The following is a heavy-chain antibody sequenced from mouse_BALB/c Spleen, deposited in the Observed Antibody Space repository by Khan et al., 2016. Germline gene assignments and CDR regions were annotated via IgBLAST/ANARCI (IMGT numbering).Heavy chain of an antibody. CDR1: GFNIKDTY. V-gene: IGHV14-3*02. CDR2: NDPANGNT. CDR3: ARRGPIYYYGSSFGY. D-gene: IGHD1-1*01. J-gene: IGHJ2*01. Sequence: VQLQQSGAELVKPGASVKLSCTASGFNIKDTYMHWVKQRPEQGLEWIGRNDPANGNTKYDPKFQGKATIIVDKSSNTAYLQLSSLTSEDTAFDYCARRGPIYYYGSSFGYWGQGTTLTVSS.